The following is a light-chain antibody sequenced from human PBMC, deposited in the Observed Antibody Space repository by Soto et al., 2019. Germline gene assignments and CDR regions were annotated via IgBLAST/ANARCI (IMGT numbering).Light chain of an antibody. CDR1: QSVSSY. CDR2: DTS. CDR3: QQYGSFPLT. Sequence: EIVLTQSPGTLSLSVGERVTLSCRASQSVSSYLAWYQQTPGQAPRLLIYDTSNRATGTPDRFSGSGSGTDFTLTISRLEPEDFSLYYCQQYGSFPLTFGGGTTLEIK. J-gene: IGKJ4*01. V-gene: IGKV3-20*01.